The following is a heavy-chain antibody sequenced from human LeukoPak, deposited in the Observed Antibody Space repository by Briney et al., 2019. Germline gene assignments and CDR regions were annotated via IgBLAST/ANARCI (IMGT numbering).Heavy chain of an antibody. CDR2: MNPNSGNT. Sequence: GASVKVSCKASGYTFTSYDINWVRQATGQGLEWMGWMNPNSGNTGYAQKFQGRVTMTTDTSTSTAYMELRSLRSDDTAVYYCARAHYGSRDYYYYGMDVWGQGTTVTVSS. CDR3: ARAHYGSRDYYYYGMDV. D-gene: IGHD3-10*01. CDR1: GYTFTSYD. J-gene: IGHJ6*02. V-gene: IGHV1-8*01.